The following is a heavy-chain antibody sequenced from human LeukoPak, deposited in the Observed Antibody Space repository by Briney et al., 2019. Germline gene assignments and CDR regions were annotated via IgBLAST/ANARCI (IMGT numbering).Heavy chain of an antibody. V-gene: IGHV3-23*01. CDR2: MSGSGGTS. J-gene: IGHJ3*02. CDR3: AKGRTAVRDTFDI. Sequence: GGSLRLSCVASGFTFTSYSMSWVRQAPGKGLEWVSAMSGSGGTSVYADSVRGRFTISRDNSKNTLSLQMSSLRAEDTALYYCAKGRTAVRDTFDIWGQGTVVTVSS. CDR1: GFTFTSYS. D-gene: IGHD1-1*01.